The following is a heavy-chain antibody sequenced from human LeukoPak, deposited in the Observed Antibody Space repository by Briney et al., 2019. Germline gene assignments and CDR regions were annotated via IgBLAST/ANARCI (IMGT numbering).Heavy chain of an antibody. CDR2: INPNSGGT. V-gene: IGHV1-2*02. J-gene: IGHJ4*02. Sequence: ASVKVSCKASGYTFTGYYVHWVRQAPGQGLEWMGWINPNSGGTNYAQKFQGRVTMTRDTSISTAYMELSRLRSDDTAVYYCARSFDCSSTSCFPDYWGQGTLVTVSS. D-gene: IGHD2-2*01. CDR1: GYTFTGYY. CDR3: ARSFDCSSTSCFPDY.